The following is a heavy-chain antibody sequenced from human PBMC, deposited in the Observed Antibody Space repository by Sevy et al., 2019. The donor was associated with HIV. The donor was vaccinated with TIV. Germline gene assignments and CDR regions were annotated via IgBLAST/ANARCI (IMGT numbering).Heavy chain of an antibody. CDR1: GFTFSSYA. Sequence: GGSLRLSCAASGFTFSSYAMSWVRQAPGKGLEWVSAISGSGGSTYYADSVKGRFPISRDNSKNTLYLQMNSLRAEDTAVYYCAKVEYYYDSSGYYVDYWGQGTLVTVSS. CDR2: ISGSGGST. V-gene: IGHV3-23*01. CDR3: AKVEYYYDSSGYYVDY. J-gene: IGHJ4*02. D-gene: IGHD3-22*01.